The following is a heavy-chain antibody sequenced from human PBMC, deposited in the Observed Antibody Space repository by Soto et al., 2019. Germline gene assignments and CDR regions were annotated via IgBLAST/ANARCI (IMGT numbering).Heavy chain of an antibody. V-gene: IGHV3-30-3*01. CDR1: GFTFSSYA. CDR2: ISYDGSNK. CDR3: AREVEGIAAAGGDY. D-gene: IGHD6-13*01. J-gene: IGHJ4*02. Sequence: GGSLRLSCAASGFTFSSYAMHWVRQAPGKGLEWVAVISYDGSNKYYADSVKGRFTISRDNSKNTLYLQMNSLRAEDTAVYYCAREVEGIAAAGGDYWGQGTLVTVSS.